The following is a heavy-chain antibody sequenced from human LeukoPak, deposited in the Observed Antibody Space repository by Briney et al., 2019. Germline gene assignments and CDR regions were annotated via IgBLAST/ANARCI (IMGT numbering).Heavy chain of an antibody. D-gene: IGHD6-19*01. CDR2: INPSGGST. J-gene: IGHJ4*02. CDR3: ARVIAVPGTGYYFDY. Sequence: VASVKVSCKASGYTFSNYYMHWVRQAPGQMLEWMGIINPSGGSTTYAQKFQGRVTMTRDTSTSTVYMELSSLRSEDTAVYYCARVIAVPGTGYYFDYWGQGTLVTVSS. CDR1: GYTFSNYY. V-gene: IGHV1-46*01.